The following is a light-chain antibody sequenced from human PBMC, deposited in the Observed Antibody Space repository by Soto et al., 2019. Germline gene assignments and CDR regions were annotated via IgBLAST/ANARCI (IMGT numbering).Light chain of an antibody. CDR3: SSYTTSSTYV. V-gene: IGLV2-14*01. Sequence: QSVLTQPASLSWSPGQSITISCTGNSSDVGGYNYVSWYQQHPGKAPKLMISDVSNWPSGVSNRFSGSKSGNTASLTISGLKTEDEADYYCSSYTTSSTYVFGTGTKVTV. CDR2: DVS. J-gene: IGLJ1*01. CDR1: SSDVGGYNY.